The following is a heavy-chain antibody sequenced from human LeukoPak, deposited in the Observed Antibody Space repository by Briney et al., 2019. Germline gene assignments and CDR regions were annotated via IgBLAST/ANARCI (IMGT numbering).Heavy chain of an antibody. D-gene: IGHD3-22*01. CDR2: INPNSGGT. CDR1: GYTFTSYG. CDR3: ARRGSGYFDSREAFNL. J-gene: IGHJ3*01. Sequence: GASVTVSCKASGYTFTSYGISWVRQAPGQGLEWMGRINPNSGGTNYAQKFQGRVTMTRDTSITTAYMELSRLRSDDTAVYYCARRGSGYFDSREAFNLWGQGTMVTVSS. V-gene: IGHV1-2*06.